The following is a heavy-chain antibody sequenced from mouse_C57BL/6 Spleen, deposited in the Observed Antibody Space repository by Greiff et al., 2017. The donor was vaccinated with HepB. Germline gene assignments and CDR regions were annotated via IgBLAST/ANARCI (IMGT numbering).Heavy chain of an antibody. CDR1: GFTFSSYG. J-gene: IGHJ2*01. Sequence: EVQLQESGGDLVKPGGSLKLSCAASGFTFSSYGMSWVRQTPDKRLEWVATISSGGSYTYYPDSVKGRFTISRDNAKNTLYLQMSSLKSEDTAMYYCARQEDYGYGVLDYWGQGTTLTVSS. D-gene: IGHD2-2*01. V-gene: IGHV5-6*01. CDR2: ISSGGSYT. CDR3: ARQEDYGYGVLDY.